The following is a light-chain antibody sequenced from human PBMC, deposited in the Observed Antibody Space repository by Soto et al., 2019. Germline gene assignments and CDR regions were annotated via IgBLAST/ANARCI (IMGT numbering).Light chain of an antibody. Sequence: QSVLTQPPSVSGAPGQRVTISCTGSGSTIGAPYDVHRYQQLPGTAPKLLIYDDTHRPSGVPDRFSGSRSGTSASLAISGLQAEDEADYYCQSYDSSLSVVFGGGTKLTVL. J-gene: IGLJ2*01. V-gene: IGLV1-40*01. CDR1: GSTIGAPYD. CDR2: DDT. CDR3: QSYDSSLSVV.